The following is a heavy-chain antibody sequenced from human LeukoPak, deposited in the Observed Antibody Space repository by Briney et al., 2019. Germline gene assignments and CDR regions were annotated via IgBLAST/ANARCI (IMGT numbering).Heavy chain of an antibody. V-gene: IGHV3-53*01. D-gene: IGHD2-15*01. Sequence: GGSLRLSCAASGFTVSSNSMSWVRQAPGKGLEWVSVIYSGGSTYYADSVKGRFNVSRENSKNTLYLQMNSLRAEDTAVYYCARVRYCSGCSCYHGAFDIWGQGTMVTVSS. CDR3: ARVRYCSGCSCYHGAFDI. J-gene: IGHJ3*02. CDR2: IYSGGST. CDR1: GFTVSSNS.